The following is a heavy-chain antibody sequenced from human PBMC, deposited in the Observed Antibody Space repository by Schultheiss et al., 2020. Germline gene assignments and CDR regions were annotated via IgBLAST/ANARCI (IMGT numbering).Heavy chain of an antibody. CDR3: ARDRVVVPAASISYYGMDV. D-gene: IGHD2-2*01. CDR2: IYYSGST. V-gene: IGHV4-39*02. CDR1: GGSISSSSYY. J-gene: IGHJ6*02. Sequence: SETLSLTCTVSGGSISSSSYYWGWIRQPPGKGLEWIGSIYYSGSTYYNPSLKSRVTISVDTSKNRFSLKLSSVTAADTAVYYCARDRVVVPAASISYYGMDVWGQGTTVTVSS.